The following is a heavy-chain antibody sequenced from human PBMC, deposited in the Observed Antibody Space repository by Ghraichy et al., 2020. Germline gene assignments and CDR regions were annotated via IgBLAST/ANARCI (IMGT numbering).Heavy chain of an antibody. V-gene: IGHV1-18*04. CDR2: ISAYNGNT. CDR3: AKTLDYDFWSGYSLYYYYGMDV. D-gene: IGHD3-3*01. J-gene: IGHJ6*02. CDR1: GYTFTSYG. Sequence: ASVKVSCKASGYTFTSYGISWVRQAPGQGLEWMGWISAYNGNTNYAQKLQGRVTMTTDTSTSTAYMELRSLRSDDTAVYYCAKTLDYDFWSGYSLYYYYGMDVWGQGTTVTVSS.